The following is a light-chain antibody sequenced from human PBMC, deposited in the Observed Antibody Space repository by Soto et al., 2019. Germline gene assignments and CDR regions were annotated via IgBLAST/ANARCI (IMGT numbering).Light chain of an antibody. CDR2: DTS. CDR1: TGAVTSGHY. V-gene: IGLV7-46*01. CDR3: LLSYGGAHAV. Sequence: QAVVTQEPSLTVSPGGTVTLTCGSSTGAVTSGHYPYWFQQKPGQAPRTLIYDTSNKHSWTPARFSGSLLGGKAALTLSGAQPEDEAEYYCLLSYGGAHAVFGGGTQLTVL. J-gene: IGLJ7*01.